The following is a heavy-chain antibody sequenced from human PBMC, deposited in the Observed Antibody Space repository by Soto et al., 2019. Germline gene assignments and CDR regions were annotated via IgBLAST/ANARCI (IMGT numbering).Heavy chain of an antibody. Sequence: EVQLVESGGGLVQPGGSLRLSCAASGLIFSNYKMHWVRQAPGKGLVWVSRISTDRSITDYADSVKGRFTVSRDNAKNTLYLQMNSLRVDDTAVYYCARDTNGLHYWGQGTLVTVSS. J-gene: IGHJ4*02. CDR1: GLIFSNYK. D-gene: IGHD2-8*01. V-gene: IGHV3-74*01. CDR3: ARDTNGLHY. CDR2: ISTDRSIT.